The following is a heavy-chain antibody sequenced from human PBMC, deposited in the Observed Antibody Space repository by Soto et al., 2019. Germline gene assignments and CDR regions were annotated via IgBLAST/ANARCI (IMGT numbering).Heavy chain of an antibody. CDR1: GFTFSSYG. CDR2: ISYDGSNK. V-gene: IGHV3-30*18. J-gene: IGHJ6*02. Sequence: PGGSLRLSCAASGFTFSSYGMHWVRQAPGKGLEWVAVISYDGSNKYYGDSVRGRFTISRDNFKNTLYLQVNSLRAEDTAVYYCAKEVVTAAGLGYGMDVWGQGT. CDR3: AKEVVTAAGLGYGMDV. D-gene: IGHD6-13*01.